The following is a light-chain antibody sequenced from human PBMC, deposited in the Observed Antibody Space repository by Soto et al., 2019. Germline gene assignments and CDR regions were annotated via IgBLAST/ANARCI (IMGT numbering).Light chain of an antibody. V-gene: IGKV4-1*01. CDR2: WAS. J-gene: IGKJ3*01. CDR3: QQYYSVPLT. Sequence: DIVMSQSPDSLPVSLGERATINCKSSKSVLYTYNNRNYLAWYQHKPGQPPKLLIFWASTREFGVPVRFSGSGSGTDFTLTISNLKAGDVPVYYCQQYYSVPLTFGPGPKVDI. CDR1: KSVLYTYNNRNY.